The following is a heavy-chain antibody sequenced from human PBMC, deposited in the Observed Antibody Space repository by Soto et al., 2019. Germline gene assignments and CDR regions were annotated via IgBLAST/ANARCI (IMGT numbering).Heavy chain of an antibody. CDR3: VRDRALDSSGHWFDS. Sequence: PSETLSLTCTVSGRPVSSGGYYWTWIRQLPGKGLEWIGYIYHIGSPSHNPSLKSRLSMSLDTSKNQFSLNLTSVTAADTAIYYCVRDRALDSSGHWFDSWGQGTLVTVSS. V-gene: IGHV4-31*03. D-gene: IGHD6-19*01. CDR1: GRPVSSGGYY. CDR2: IYHIGSP. J-gene: IGHJ5*01.